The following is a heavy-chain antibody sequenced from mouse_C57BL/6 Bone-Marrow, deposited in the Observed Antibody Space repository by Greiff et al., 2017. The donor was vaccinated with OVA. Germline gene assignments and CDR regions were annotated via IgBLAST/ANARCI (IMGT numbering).Heavy chain of an antibody. Sequence: QVQLQQPGAELVKPGASVKMSCKASGYTFTGYWITWVKQRPGQGLEWIGDIYPGSGSTTYNEKFKSKATLTVDTSSSTAYMQLSSLTSEDSAVEYCAVGDGYSYYFDYWGQGTTLTVSS. V-gene: IGHV1-55*01. J-gene: IGHJ2*01. D-gene: IGHD2-3*01. CDR1: GYTFTGYW. CDR3: AVGDGYSYYFDY. CDR2: IYPGSGST.